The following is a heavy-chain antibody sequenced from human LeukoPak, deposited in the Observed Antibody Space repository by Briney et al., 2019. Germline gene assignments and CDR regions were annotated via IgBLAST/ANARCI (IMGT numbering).Heavy chain of an antibody. J-gene: IGHJ4*02. CDR3: ARTSSGSTYYFDY. V-gene: IGHV3-23*01. CDR1: GFTFRSYA. CDR2: ISSSSTNT. D-gene: IGHD1-26*01. Sequence: PGGSLRLSCPASGFTFRSYAMSWVRQAPGKRLEWVSAISSSSTNTYYADSVKGRFTISRDNSKNTLYLQMNSLKAEDTAVYYCARTSSGSTYYFDYWGQGTLVTVSS.